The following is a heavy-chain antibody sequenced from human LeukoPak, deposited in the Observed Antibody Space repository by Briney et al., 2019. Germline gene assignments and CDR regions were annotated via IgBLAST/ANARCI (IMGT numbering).Heavy chain of an antibody. CDR1: GGSFSGYY. J-gene: IGHJ4*02. Sequence: SETLSLTCAVYGGSFSGYYWSWIRQPPGKGLEWIGEINHSGSTNYNPSLKSRVTISVDTSKNQFSLKLSSVTAADTAVYYCAGRNSYDKRPYGYWGQGTLVTVSS. D-gene: IGHD5-18*01. CDR2: INHSGST. CDR3: AGRNSYDKRPYGY. V-gene: IGHV4-34*01.